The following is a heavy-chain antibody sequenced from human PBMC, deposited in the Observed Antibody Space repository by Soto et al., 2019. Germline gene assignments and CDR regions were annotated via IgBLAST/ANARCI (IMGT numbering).Heavy chain of an antibody. CDR2: ISSSSSTI. Sequence: GGSLRLSCAASGFTFSSYSMNWVRQAPGKGLEWVSYISSSSSTIYYADSVKGRFTISRDNAKNSLYLQMNSLRDEDTDVYYYHRDLHDSSGYWGVNAFDIWGQGTMVTVSS. CDR3: HRDLHDSSGYWGVNAFDI. D-gene: IGHD3-22*01. V-gene: IGHV3-48*02. J-gene: IGHJ3*02. CDR1: GFTFSSYS.